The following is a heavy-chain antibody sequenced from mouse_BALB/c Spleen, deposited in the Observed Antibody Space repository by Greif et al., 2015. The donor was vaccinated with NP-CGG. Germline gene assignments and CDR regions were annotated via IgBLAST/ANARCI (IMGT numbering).Heavy chain of an antibody. D-gene: IGHD2-4*01. CDR2: IDPANGNT. Sequence: VQLQQSGAELVKPGASVKLSCTASGFNIKDTYMHWVKQRPEQGLEWIGRIDPANGNTKYDPKFQGKATITADTSSNTAYLQLSSLTSEDTAVYYCAREGTMITTTFAYWGQGTLVTVSA. V-gene: IGHV14-3*02. CDR1: GFNIKDTY. J-gene: IGHJ3*01. CDR3: AREGTMITTTFAY.